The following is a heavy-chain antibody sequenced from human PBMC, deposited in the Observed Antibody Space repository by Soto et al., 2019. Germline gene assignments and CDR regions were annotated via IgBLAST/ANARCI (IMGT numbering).Heavy chain of an antibody. CDR2: INPNSGGT. J-gene: IGHJ4*02. Sequence: ASVKVSCKASGYTFTGYYMHWVRQAPGQGLEWMGWINPNSGGTNYAQKFQGWVTMTRDTSISTAYMELSRLRSDDTAVYYCARASMVRGVSAFGYWGQGTLVTVSS. CDR1: GYTFTGYY. D-gene: IGHD3-10*01. V-gene: IGHV1-2*04. CDR3: ARASMVRGVSAFGY.